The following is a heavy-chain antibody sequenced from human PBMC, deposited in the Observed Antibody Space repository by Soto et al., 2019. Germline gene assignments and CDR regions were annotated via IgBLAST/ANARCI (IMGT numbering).Heavy chain of an antibody. Sequence: ASVKVSCKASGYTFTSYGISWVRQAPGQGLEWMGWISAYNGNTNYAQKLQGRVTMTTDTSTSTAYMELRSLRSDDTAVYYCARAAGAYDFWSGFTVAPRNYGMDVWGQGTTVTVSS. D-gene: IGHD3-3*01. CDR2: ISAYNGNT. CDR3: ARAAGAYDFWSGFTVAPRNYGMDV. J-gene: IGHJ6*02. V-gene: IGHV1-18*04. CDR1: GYTFTSYG.